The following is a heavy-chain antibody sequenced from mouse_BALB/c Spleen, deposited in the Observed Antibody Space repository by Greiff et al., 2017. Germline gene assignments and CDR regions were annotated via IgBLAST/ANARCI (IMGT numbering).Heavy chain of an antibody. V-gene: IGHV5-4*02. J-gene: IGHJ3*01. CDR1: GFTFSDYY. D-gene: IGHD2-14*01. CDR3: ARDKDYRSAWFAY. CDR2: ISDGGSYT. Sequence: EVKLVESGGGLVKPGGSLKLSCAASGFTFSDYYMYWVRQTPEKRLEWVATISDGGSYTYYPDSVKGRFTISRDNAKNNLYLQMSSLKSEDTAMYYCARDKDYRSAWFAYWGQGTLVTVSA.